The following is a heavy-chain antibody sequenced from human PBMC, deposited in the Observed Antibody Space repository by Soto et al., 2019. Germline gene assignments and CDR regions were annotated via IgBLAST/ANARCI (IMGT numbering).Heavy chain of an antibody. CDR3: ARDSKLRFLEWLLSPLFDY. CDR2: ISAYNGNT. V-gene: IGHV1-18*01. D-gene: IGHD3-3*01. CDR1: GYTFTSYG. Sequence: VSCKASGYTFTSYGISWVRQAPEQGLEWMGWISAYNGNTNYAQKLQGRVTMTTDTSTSTAYMELRSLRSDDTAVYYCARDSKLRFLEWLLSPLFDYRGQGTLVTVSS. J-gene: IGHJ4*02.